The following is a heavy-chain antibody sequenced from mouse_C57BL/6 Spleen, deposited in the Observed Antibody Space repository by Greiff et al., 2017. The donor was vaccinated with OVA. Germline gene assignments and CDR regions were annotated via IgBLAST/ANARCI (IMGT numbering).Heavy chain of an antibody. CDR1: GFTFTDYY. J-gene: IGHJ4*01. V-gene: IGHV7-3*01. CDR2: ISNKANGNTT. Sequence: EVQGVESGGGLVQPGGSLSLSCAASGFTFTDYYMSWVRQPPGKALEWLGFISNKANGNTTEYSASVKGRFTISRDNSQSILYLQMNALGAEDSATYYCARSLLLLQLDYWGQGTSVTVSS. CDR3: ARSLLLLQLDY. D-gene: IGHD1-1*01.